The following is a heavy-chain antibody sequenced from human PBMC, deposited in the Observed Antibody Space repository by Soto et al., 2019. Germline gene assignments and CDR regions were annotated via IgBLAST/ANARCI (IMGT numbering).Heavy chain of an antibody. CDR2: TSGSGSST. J-gene: IGHJ4*02. V-gene: IGHV3-23*01. D-gene: IGHD2-15*01. CDR1: GFTFSSYA. CDR3: AKGDRKPPAVVEY. Sequence: EVQLLEAGGGRIQPGGSLRLSCAASGFTFSSYAMNWVRQVPGKGLQWVSGTSGSGSSTDYSDSVGGRFNISRDNSRNTLYLQKSSLRVEDTALYYCAKGDRKPPAVVEYWGQGTLVTVSS.